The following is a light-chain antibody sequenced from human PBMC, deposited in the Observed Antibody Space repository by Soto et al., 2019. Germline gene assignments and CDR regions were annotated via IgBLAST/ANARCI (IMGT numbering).Light chain of an antibody. CDR2: GAS. J-gene: IGKJ1*01. Sequence: EILMTQSPATLSVSPGERATLSCRASQSVDSNLAWYQQKPGQAPRLLIYGASTRATGISARFSGSGSGTEFTLAISSLQSEDFGVYYCRQYNNWWTFGNGTKVNI. V-gene: IGKV3-15*01. CDR1: QSVDSN. CDR3: RQYNNWWT.